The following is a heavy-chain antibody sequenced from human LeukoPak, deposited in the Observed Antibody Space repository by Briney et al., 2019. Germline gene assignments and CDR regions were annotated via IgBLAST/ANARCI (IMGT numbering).Heavy chain of an antibody. CDR2: VSGSGGST. CDR1: GFTFSSYA. Sequence: GGSLRLSCAASGFTFSSYAMTWVRQAPGKGLEWVSTVSGSGGSTYYADSVKGRFTISRDNSKNTLFLQMNSLRAEDTAVYYCARRAGAYSHPYDYWGQGTLVTVSS. D-gene: IGHD4/OR15-4a*01. J-gene: IGHJ4*02. CDR3: ARRAGAYSHPYDY. V-gene: IGHV3-23*01.